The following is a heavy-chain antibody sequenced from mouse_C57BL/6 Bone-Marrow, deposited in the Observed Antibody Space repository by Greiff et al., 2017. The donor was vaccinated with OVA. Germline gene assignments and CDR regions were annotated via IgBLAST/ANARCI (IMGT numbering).Heavy chain of an antibody. CDR3: AREGKFITTVVDYFDY. V-gene: IGHV1-69*01. CDR1: GYTFTSYW. J-gene: IGHJ2*01. Sequence: VQLQQSGAELVMPGASVKLSCKASGYTFTSYWMHWVKQRPGQGLEWIGEIDPSDSYTNYNQKFKGKSTLTVDKSSSTAYMQLSSLTSEDSAVYYCAREGKFITTVVDYFDYWGQGTTLTVSS. D-gene: IGHD1-1*01. CDR2: IDPSDSYT.